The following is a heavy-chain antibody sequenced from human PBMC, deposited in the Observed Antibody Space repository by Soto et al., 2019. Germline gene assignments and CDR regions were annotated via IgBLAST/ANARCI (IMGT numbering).Heavy chain of an antibody. Sequence: PSETLSLTCDISGDSVSSNSAGWNWIRQTPSRGLEWLGRTYYRSKWYNNYAVSVKRRITINPDTSKNQISLQLNFVPPEETVFFYWARGPWDDVSGHYYMDVWAKGPRSPSP. D-gene: IGHD1-1*01. CDR1: GDSVSSNSAG. CDR2: TYYRSKWYN. CDR3: ARGPWDDVSGHYYMDV. J-gene: IGHJ6*03. V-gene: IGHV6-1*01.